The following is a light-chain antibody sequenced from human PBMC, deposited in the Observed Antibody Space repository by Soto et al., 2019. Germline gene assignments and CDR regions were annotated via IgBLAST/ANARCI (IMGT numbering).Light chain of an antibody. CDR2: GAS. V-gene: IGKV3-15*01. CDR3: QQYNNWPPGT. CDR1: QSVSSN. Sequence: EIVMTQSPAILSVSPGERATLSCRASQSVSSNLAWYQQKPGQAPRLLIYGASTRATGIPARFSGSGSGTEFTLTISSLQPEDFAVYYCQQYNNWPPGTFGPGTKVDIK. J-gene: IGKJ3*01.